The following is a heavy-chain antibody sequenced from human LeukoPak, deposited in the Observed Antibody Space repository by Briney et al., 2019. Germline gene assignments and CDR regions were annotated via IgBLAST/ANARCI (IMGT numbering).Heavy chain of an antibody. D-gene: IGHD3-10*01. J-gene: IGHJ4*02. V-gene: IGHV4-59*01. Sequence: PSETLSLTCTVSLDSTTSNFWSWVRQPPGKGLEWIGYIYYSGSTNYNPSLKSRVTISVDTSKNQFSLKLSSVTAADTAVYYCARVNSLWFGGEFDYWGQRTLVTVSS. CDR1: LDSTTSNF. CDR3: ARVNSLWFGGEFDY. CDR2: IYYSGST.